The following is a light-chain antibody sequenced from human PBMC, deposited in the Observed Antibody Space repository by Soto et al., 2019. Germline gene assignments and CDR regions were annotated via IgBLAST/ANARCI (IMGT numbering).Light chain of an antibody. V-gene: IGKV1-9*01. J-gene: IGKJ4*01. CDR2: AAS. CDR1: QDCSRS. Sequence: DIPLTQSPSFLSASVGDRVTITCPASQDCSRSLGWYRQKPWEVPDLLISAASILQSGVPSRFGGSGSGTEFTLKIISLQPEDFATYYCQQLHSYPLTFGGGTQVEIK. CDR3: QQLHSYPLT.